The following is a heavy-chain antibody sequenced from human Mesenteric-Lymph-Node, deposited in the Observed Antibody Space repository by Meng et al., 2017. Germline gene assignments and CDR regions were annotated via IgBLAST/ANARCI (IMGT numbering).Heavy chain of an antibody. D-gene: IGHD3-9*01. V-gene: IGHV3-23*01. Sequence: GGSLRLSCAASGFTFSTYAMSWVRQAPGKGLEWVSVISGNSATTHYTDSVKGRFTISRDNSKNTLYLQMTSLRVEDTALYYCARLASNWFDPWGQGTLVTVSS. CDR3: ARLASNWFDP. CDR2: ISGNSATT. CDR1: GFTFSTYA. J-gene: IGHJ5*02.